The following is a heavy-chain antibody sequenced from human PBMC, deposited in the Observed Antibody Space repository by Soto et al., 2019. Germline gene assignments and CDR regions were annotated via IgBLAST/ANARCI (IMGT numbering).Heavy chain of an antibody. D-gene: IGHD3-3*01. CDR2: IYSGGST. V-gene: IGHV3-66*01. J-gene: IGHJ6*03. CDR1: GFTVSSNY. Sequence: QLGGSLRLSCVASGFTVSSNYMSWVRQAPGKGLEWVSVIYSGGSTYYADSVKGRFTISRDNSKNTLYLQMNSLRAEDTAVYYCARDLRFLEWRPYYYYYMDVWGKGTTVTVSS. CDR3: ARDLRFLEWRPYYYYYMDV.